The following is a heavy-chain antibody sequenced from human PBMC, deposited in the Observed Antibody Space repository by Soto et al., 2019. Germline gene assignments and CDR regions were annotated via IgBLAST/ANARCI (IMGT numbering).Heavy chain of an antibody. D-gene: IGHD3-16*01. CDR3: AQCLLGVNYYYGMDD. V-gene: IGHV1-69*12. Sequence: QVQLVQSGAEVKKPGSSVKVSCKASGGTFSSYALNWVRQAPGQGLEWMGGIIPIFATADYAQKFQGRVTITADESTSTAYMELSSLRSEDTAVYYCAQCLLGVNYYYGMDDWGQGTTVTVSS. CDR2: IIPIFATA. J-gene: IGHJ6*02. CDR1: GGTFSSYA.